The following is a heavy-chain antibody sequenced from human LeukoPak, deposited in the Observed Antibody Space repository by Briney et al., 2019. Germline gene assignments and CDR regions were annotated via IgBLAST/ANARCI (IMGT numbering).Heavy chain of an antibody. CDR1: GFTFSSYS. V-gene: IGHV3-21*01. D-gene: IGHD3-22*01. Sequence: PGGSLRLSCAASGFTFSSYSMNWVRQAPGKGLEWVSSISSSSSYIYYADSVKGRFTISRDNVKNSLYLQMNSLRAEDTAVYYCARDPYDISSGYYSPFDYWGQGTLVTVSS. CDR2: ISSSSSYI. J-gene: IGHJ4*02. CDR3: ARDPYDISSGYYSPFDY.